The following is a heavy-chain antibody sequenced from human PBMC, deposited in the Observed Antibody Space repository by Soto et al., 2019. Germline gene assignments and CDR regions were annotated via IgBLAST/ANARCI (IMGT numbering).Heavy chain of an antibody. V-gene: IGHV1-69*13. CDR3: ARALKGDSSSRLVFNWFDP. J-gene: IGHJ5*02. D-gene: IGHD6-6*01. Sequence: SVKVSCKASGGTFSSYAISWVRQAPGQGLEWMGGIIPIFGTANYAQKFQGRVTITADESTSTAYMELSSLRSEDTAVYYCARALKGDSSSRLVFNWFDPWGQGTLVTVSS. CDR1: GGTFSSYA. CDR2: IIPIFGTA.